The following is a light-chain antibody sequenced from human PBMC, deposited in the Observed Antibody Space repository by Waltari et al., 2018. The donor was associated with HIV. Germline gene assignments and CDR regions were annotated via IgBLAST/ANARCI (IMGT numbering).Light chain of an antibody. J-gene: IGKJ2*01. Sequence: EIVMTQSPVTLSVSPGERATLSCRASQSVNSNLVCYQQKPCQAPSLLMYGPLRRAPGVPARFSGSWSGTEFTLTIDSLQSEDSAVYCCQQYNDWPFTFGQGTKLEIK. CDR2: GPL. V-gene: IGKV3-15*01. CDR3: QQYNDWPFT. CDR1: QSVNSN.